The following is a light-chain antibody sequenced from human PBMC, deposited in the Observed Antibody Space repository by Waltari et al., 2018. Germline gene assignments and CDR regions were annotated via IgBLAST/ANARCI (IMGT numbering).Light chain of an antibody. CDR2: GTS. Sequence: DIQLTQSPSFLSASVGDRVTITCRASQGTYNYLAWYQQKPGKDPNLLIYGTSTLQSGVPSRFSGSQSGTEFTLTISSLQPEDFATYYCQQFKSFLFTFGQGTRLDIK. CDR1: QGTYNY. J-gene: IGKJ5*01. CDR3: QQFKSFLFT. V-gene: IGKV1-9*01.